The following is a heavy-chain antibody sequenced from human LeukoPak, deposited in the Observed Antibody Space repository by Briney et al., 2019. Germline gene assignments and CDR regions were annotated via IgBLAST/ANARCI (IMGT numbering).Heavy chain of an antibody. CDR3: ARALWEQWLVLDY. CDR1: GGTFSSYA. Sequence: SVKASCKASGGTFSSYAISWVRQAPGQGLEWMGRIIPIFGTANYAQKFQGRVTITTDESTSTAYMELSSLRSEDTAVYYCARALWEQWLVLDYWGQGTLVTVSS. V-gene: IGHV1-69*05. D-gene: IGHD6-19*01. J-gene: IGHJ4*02. CDR2: IIPIFGTA.